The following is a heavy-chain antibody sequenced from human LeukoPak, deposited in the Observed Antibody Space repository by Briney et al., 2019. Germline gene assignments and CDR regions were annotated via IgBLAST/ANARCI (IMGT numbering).Heavy chain of an antibody. Sequence: GGSLRLSCAASGFIFSSYPMNWVRQAPGKGLEWVSTISGTSSFIQYADSVKGRFTISRDNAKNSLYLQMSSLRAEDTAVYYCARLYSGYDGLDYWGQGTLVTVSS. CDR3: ARLYSGYDGLDY. CDR1: GFIFSSYP. D-gene: IGHD5-12*01. V-gene: IGHV3-21*01. J-gene: IGHJ4*02. CDR2: ISGTSSFI.